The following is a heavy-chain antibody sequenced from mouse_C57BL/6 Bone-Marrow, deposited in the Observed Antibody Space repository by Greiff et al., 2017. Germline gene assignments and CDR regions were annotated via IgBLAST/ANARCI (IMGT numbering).Heavy chain of an antibody. CDR3: ARSSLYYYAMDY. J-gene: IGHJ4*01. CDR1: GYTFTSYW. CDR2: IDPSDSYT. Sequence: QVQLQQPGAELVKPGASVKLSCKASGYTFTSYWMQWVKQRPGQGLKWIGEIDPSDSYTNYNQKFKGKATLTVDTSSSTAYMQLSSLTSEDSAVYYCARSSLYYYAMDYWGQGTSVTVSS. D-gene: IGHD6-1*01. V-gene: IGHV1-50*01.